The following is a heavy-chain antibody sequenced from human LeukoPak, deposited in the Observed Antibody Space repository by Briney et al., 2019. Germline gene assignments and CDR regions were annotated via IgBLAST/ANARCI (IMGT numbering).Heavy chain of an antibody. D-gene: IGHD3-3*01. CDR2: NYYSGST. CDR1: GGSISSSSYY. Sequence: SETLSLTCTVSGGSISSSSYYWGWIRQPPGKGLEWIGSNYYSGSTYYNPSLKSRVTISVDTSKNQFSLKLSSVTAADTAVYYCARHTGGLGRYDFWSGYTLDGMDVWGQGTTVTVSS. CDR3: ARHTGGLGRYDFWSGYTLDGMDV. V-gene: IGHV4-39*01. J-gene: IGHJ6*02.